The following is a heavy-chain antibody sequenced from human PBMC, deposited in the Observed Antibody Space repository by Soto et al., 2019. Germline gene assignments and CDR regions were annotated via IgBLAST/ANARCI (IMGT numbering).Heavy chain of an antibody. CDR3: ARHYMDSSVSDWFDP. V-gene: IGHV1-18*01. J-gene: IGHJ5*02. CDR2: ISAYNGTT. Sequence: ASVKVSCKASGGTFSSYAISWVRQAPGQGLEWMGGISAYNGTTNYAQKLQGRVTMTTDTSTSTAYMELRSLRSDDTAVYYCARHYMDSSVSDWFDPWGQGTLVTVSS. CDR1: GGTFSSYA. D-gene: IGHD3-22*01.